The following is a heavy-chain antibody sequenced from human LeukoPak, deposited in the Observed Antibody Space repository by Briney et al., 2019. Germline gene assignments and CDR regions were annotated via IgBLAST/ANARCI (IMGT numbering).Heavy chain of an antibody. CDR2: ISSSSSYI. Sequence: GGSLRLSCAASGFTFSSYSMNWVRQAPGKGLEWVSSISSSSSYIYYADSVKGRFTISRDNAKNSLYLQMNSLRAEDTAVYYCAGTAAGQQLGFDYWGQGTLVTVSS. CDR1: GFTFSSYS. D-gene: IGHD6-13*01. CDR3: AGTAAGQQLGFDY. V-gene: IGHV3-21*01. J-gene: IGHJ4*02.